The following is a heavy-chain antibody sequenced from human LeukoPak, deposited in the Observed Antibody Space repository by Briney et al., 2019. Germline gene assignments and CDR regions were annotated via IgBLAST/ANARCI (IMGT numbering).Heavy chain of an antibody. CDR1: GFTFSDYA. CDR2: ISGSGGTT. Sequence: GGSLRLSCAASGFTFSDYAMNWVRQAPGKGLEWVSGISGSGGTTFYADSVKGRFTIFRDNSKNTLFLQMYSLRAEDTAVYYCAKLVGASNFDYWGQGTLVTVSS. D-gene: IGHD1-26*01. CDR3: AKLVGASNFDY. V-gene: IGHV3-23*01. J-gene: IGHJ4*02.